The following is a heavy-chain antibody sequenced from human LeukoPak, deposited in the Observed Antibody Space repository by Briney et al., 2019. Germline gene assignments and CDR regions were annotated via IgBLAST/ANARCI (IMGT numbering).Heavy chain of an antibody. CDR2: KDYSGST. J-gene: IGHJ3*02. D-gene: IGHD3-22*01. Sequence: SETLSLTCTVSGGSISRYYWSWIRQPPGKGLEWIGYKDYSGSTNYNRSLKSRVTISVDTSKNQFSLNLSSVTTADTAVYYCARHRKRSSGYFGSGHDGFDIWGQGTMVTVSS. V-gene: IGHV4-59*08. CDR1: GGSISRYY. CDR3: ARHRKRSSGYFGSGHDGFDI.